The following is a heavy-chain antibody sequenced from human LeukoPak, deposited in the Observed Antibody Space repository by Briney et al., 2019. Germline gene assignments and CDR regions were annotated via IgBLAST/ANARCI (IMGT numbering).Heavy chain of an antibody. V-gene: IGHV3-23*01. J-gene: IGHJ4*02. CDR3: AKDGVGRYYYGSGNEYYFDY. CDR2: ISGSGGDT. CDR1: GFMFGSYA. D-gene: IGHD3-10*01. Sequence: GGSLRLSCAASGFMFGSYAMNWVRQAPGKGLEWVSTISGSGGDTYYADSVQGRFTISRDNSKNTLYLQMNSLRAEDTAVYYCAKDGVGRYYYGSGNEYYFDYWGQGTLVTVSS.